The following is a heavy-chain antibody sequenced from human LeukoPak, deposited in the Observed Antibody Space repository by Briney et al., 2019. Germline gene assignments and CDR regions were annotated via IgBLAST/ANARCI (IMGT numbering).Heavy chain of an antibody. CDR3: ARSVVFPNWFDP. Sequence: NPSETLSLTCAVYGGSFSGYYWSWIRQPPGKGLEWIGEINHSGSTNYNPSLKSRVTISVDTSKNQFSLKLSSVTAADTAVYYCARSVVFPNWFDPWGQGTLVTVSS. D-gene: IGHD4-23*01. J-gene: IGHJ5*02. CDR1: GGSFSGYY. CDR2: INHSGST. V-gene: IGHV4-34*01.